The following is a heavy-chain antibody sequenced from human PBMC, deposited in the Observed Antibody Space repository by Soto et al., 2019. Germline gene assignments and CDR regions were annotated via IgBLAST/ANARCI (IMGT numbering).Heavy chain of an antibody. CDR1: GGSFNDFY. D-gene: IGHD2-15*01. Sequence: QMHIQQWGAGLLKPSETLSLTCAVSGGSFNDFYWNWVRQPPGEGLEWIGEVNHAGGTDYNPSLKSPVTISEDRSKNQLSLRLKSVTVADTATYYCARRGRYGGRSYTGWGQGTLVTVSS. CDR3: ARRGRYGGRSYTG. CDR2: VNHAGGT. J-gene: IGHJ4*02. V-gene: IGHV4-34*01.